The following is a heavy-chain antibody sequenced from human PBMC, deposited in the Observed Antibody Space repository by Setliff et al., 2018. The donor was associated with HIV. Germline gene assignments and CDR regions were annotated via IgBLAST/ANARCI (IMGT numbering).Heavy chain of an antibody. CDR2: IYYTGST. CDR3: ARGTAPRRGTNYGGNYPLDY. CDR1: GGFFSGHY. Sequence: SETLSLTCFVYGGFFSGHYWSWIRQHPGKGLEWIGYIYYTGSTYYNPSLESRVTISIDTSNHQFSLKLSSVTPADTAVYFCARGTAPRRGTNYGGNYPLDYWGQGTLVTVSS. J-gene: IGHJ4*02. V-gene: IGHV4-59*11. D-gene: IGHD4-17*01.